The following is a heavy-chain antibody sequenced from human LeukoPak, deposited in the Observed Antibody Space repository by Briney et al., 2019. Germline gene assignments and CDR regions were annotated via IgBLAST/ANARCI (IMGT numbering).Heavy chain of an antibody. CDR3: ARDNSVGGIAWWFDP. J-gene: IGHJ5*02. CDR2: MNPNSGNT. CDR1: GYTLTSYD. Sequence: GASVKVSCKASGYTLTSYDINWVRQATGQGLEWMGWMNPNSGNTGYAQKFQGRVTMTRNTSISTAYMELSSLRSEDTAVYYCARDNSVGGIAWWFDPWGQGTLVTVSS. D-gene: IGHD3-10*01. V-gene: IGHV1-8*01.